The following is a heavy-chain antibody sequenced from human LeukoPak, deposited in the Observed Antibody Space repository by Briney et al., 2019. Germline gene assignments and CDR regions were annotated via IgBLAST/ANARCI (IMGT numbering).Heavy chain of an antibody. D-gene: IGHD3-22*01. CDR2: ITPYTEDT. Sequence: GASVKVSCKAFGYTFTSNYMHWVRQAPGQGLEWMGWITPYTEDTNYAQNFQGRVTLTTDTSTSTAYMELRTLRSDDTAVYYCATSGYPQDDYWFLEVWGKGTSVTVSS. CDR3: ATSGYPQDDYWFLEV. J-gene: IGHJ6*04. CDR1: GYTFTSNY. V-gene: IGHV1-18*04.